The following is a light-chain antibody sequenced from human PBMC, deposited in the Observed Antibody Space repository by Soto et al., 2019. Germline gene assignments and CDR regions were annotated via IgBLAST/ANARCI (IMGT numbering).Light chain of an antibody. V-gene: IGKV1-5*03. J-gene: IGKJ1*01. CDR2: KAS. CDR3: QHYNSYSEA. Sequence: DIKMNKSPSALSASIGDRVTITCRAGQNINSWLAWYQQKPGKAPKLLIYKASTLKSGVPSRFSGSGSGTEFTLTISSLQPDDFETYYCQHYNSYSEAFAQGTKVDIK. CDR1: QNINSW.